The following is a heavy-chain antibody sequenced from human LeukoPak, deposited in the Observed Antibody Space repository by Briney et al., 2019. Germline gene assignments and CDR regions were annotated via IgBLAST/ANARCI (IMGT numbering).Heavy chain of an antibody. Sequence: GGSLRLSCAASGFTFDDYAMHWVRQAPGKGLEWVSGISWNSGSIGYADSVKGRLTISRDNAKNSLYLQMNSLRAEDMALYYCAKGEYYYDSSGYYGYFDYWGQGTLVTVSS. CDR1: GFTFDDYA. CDR3: AKGEYYYDSSGYYGYFDY. V-gene: IGHV3-9*03. D-gene: IGHD3-22*01. J-gene: IGHJ4*02. CDR2: ISWNSGSI.